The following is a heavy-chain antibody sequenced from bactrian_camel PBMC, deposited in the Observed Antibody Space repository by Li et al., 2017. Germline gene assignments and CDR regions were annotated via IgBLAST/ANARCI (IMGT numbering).Heavy chain of an antibody. CDR3: ARMIYGPTWSATAD. CDR1: GFTFDSYA. V-gene: IGHV3S31*01. J-gene: IGHJ4*01. CDR2: IKDGGGST. Sequence: VQLVESGGGLVQPGGSLMLSCAASGFTFDSYAMSWVHQAPGKGLEWVSGIKDGGGSTYYTDSVKGRFSISRDNAKNTLFLQMNRLKTEDTGMYYCARMIYGPTWSATADRGQGTQVTVS. D-gene: IGHD8*01.